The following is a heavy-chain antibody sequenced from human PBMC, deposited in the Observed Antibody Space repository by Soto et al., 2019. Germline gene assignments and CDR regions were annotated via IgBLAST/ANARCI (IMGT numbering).Heavy chain of an antibody. CDR3: AKPRIVVVPSEAMDV. Sequence: EVQLLEFGGGLVQPGGSLRLSCVASGFTFSNYVMTWVRQSPGKGLEWVSALSGSGDSPYYADSVKGRFTISRDNSKNTLFLQMDSLRAEDTAIYFCAKPRIVVVPSEAMDVWGQGTTVTVS. CDR2: LSGSGDSP. D-gene: IGHD2-2*01. J-gene: IGHJ6*02. CDR1: GFTFSNYV. V-gene: IGHV3-23*01.